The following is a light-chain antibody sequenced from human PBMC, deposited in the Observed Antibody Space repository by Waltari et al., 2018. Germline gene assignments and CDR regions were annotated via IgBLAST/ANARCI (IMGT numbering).Light chain of an antibody. CDR1: QNINNN. V-gene: IGKV3-15*01. CDR2: GAS. Sequence: EIVMTQSPATLSVSPGETATLSCRASQNINNNLAWYQQKPGQPPSLLIYGASTRASGIPARFSGSGAGTDFTLTISGLHSEDVASYYCQQAKFWPPVTVGGGTKVEI. CDR3: QQAKFWPPVT. J-gene: IGKJ4*01.